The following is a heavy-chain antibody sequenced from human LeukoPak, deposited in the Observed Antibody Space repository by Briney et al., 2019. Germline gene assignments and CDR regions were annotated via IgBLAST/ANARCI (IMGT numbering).Heavy chain of an antibody. CDR2: ISSSSSYI. CDR3: ARGRDSYGPPVPVYY. CDR1: GFTFSSYA. V-gene: IGHV3-21*01. J-gene: IGHJ4*02. Sequence: GGSLRLSCAASGFTFSSYAMSWVRQAPGKGLEWVSSISSSSSYIYYADSVKGRFTISRDNAKNSLYLQMNSLRAEDTAVYYCARGRDSYGPPVPVYYWGQGTLVTVSS. D-gene: IGHD5-18*01.